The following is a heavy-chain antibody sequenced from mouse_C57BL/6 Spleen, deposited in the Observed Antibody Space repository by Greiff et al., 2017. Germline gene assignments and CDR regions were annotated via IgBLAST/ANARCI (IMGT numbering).Heavy chain of an antibody. D-gene: IGHD1-1*01. J-gene: IGHJ2*01. CDR3: ARSRGLLRVDY. CDR2: IDPSDSAT. V-gene: IGHV1-52*01. Sequence: QVQLQQPGAELVRPGSSVKLSCKASGYTFTSYWMHWVKQRPIQGLEWIGNIDPSDSATHYNQKFKDKATLTVDKSSSTAYMQLSSLTSEDSAVYYCARSRGLLRVDYWGQGTTLTVAS. CDR1: GYTFTSYW.